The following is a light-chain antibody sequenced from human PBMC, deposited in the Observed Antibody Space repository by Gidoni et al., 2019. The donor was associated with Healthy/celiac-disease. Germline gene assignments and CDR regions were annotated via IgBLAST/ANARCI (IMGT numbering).Light chain of an antibody. Sequence: DIQMTQSPSSLSASVGDRVTITGRASQSISSYLNWYQQKPGKAPKLLIYAASSLQSGVPSRFSGSGSGTDFTLTISSLQPEDFATYYFQQSYSTPFAFGPETKVDIK. CDR2: AAS. CDR3: QQSYSTPFA. V-gene: IGKV1-39*01. CDR1: QSISSY. J-gene: IGKJ3*01.